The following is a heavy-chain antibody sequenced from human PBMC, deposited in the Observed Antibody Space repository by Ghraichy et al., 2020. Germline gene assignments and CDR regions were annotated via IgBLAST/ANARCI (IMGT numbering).Heavy chain of an antibody. J-gene: IGHJ4*02. V-gene: IGHV3-21*01. CDR3: ARDFAVDYDSSEPPYFDY. CDR1: GFTFSSYS. Sequence: GGSLRLSCAASGFTFSSYSMNWVRQAPGKGLEWVSSISSSSSYIYYADSVKGRFTISRDNAKNSLYLQMNSLRAEDTAVYYCARDFAVDYDSSEPPYFDYWGQGTLVTVSS. D-gene: IGHD3-22*01. CDR2: ISSSSSYI.